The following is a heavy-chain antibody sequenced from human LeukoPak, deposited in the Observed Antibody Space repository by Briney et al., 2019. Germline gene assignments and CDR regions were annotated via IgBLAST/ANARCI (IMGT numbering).Heavy chain of an antibody. D-gene: IGHD1-26*01. J-gene: IGHJ4*02. V-gene: IGHV3-72*01. CDR1: GFTFSDFY. CDR3: ARATATGAPYFDY. Sequence: GGSLRLSCAASGFTFSDFYMDWVRQAPGKGLEWVGRSRNKANSYTTEYAASVKGRFTISRDDSQNSLYLQMNSLKTEDTAVYYCARATATGAPYFDYWGQGTLVTVSS. CDR2: SRNKANSYTT.